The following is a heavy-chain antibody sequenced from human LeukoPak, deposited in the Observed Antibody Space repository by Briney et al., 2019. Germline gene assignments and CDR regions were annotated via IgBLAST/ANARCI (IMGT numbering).Heavy chain of an antibody. D-gene: IGHD5-12*01. CDR3: ARSELVGYSGYDLDY. CDR1: GFSFSDYS. J-gene: IGHJ4*02. Sequence: GGPLRLSCVVSGFSFSDYSMSWVRQAPGKGLEWISYISSRGTAMYYADSVKGRFSISRDNAKNSLYLHMNSLRAEDTAVYYCARSELVGYSGYDLDYWGQGTLVTVSS. CDR2: ISSRGTAM. V-gene: IGHV3-11*01.